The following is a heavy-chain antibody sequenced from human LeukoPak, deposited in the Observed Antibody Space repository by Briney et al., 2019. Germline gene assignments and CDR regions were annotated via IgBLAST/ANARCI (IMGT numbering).Heavy chain of an antibody. V-gene: IGHV4-59*12. Sequence: SSETLSLTCTVSDGSISSYYWTWIRKPPGKGLEWIGYIYYSGSTNYNPSLKSRVTISVDTSKNPFSLKLSSVTAADTAVYYCARECCSGVSRYYFDYWGQGTLVTVSS. CDR1: DGSISSYY. J-gene: IGHJ4*02. CDR2: IYYSGST. CDR3: ARECCSGVSRYYFDY. D-gene: IGHD2-15*01.